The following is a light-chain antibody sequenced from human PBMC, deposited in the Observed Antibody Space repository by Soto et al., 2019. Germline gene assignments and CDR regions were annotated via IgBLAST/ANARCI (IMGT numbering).Light chain of an antibody. Sequence: DIQMTQSPSTLSASVGDRVTITCRASQSISSWLAWYQQKPGKAPKLLIHDASSLESGVPSRFSGSGSGTEFTLTISSLQPDDFATYYCQQYNSYWVTFGQGTKLEIK. J-gene: IGKJ2*01. CDR1: QSISSW. CDR2: DAS. V-gene: IGKV1-5*01. CDR3: QQYNSYWVT.